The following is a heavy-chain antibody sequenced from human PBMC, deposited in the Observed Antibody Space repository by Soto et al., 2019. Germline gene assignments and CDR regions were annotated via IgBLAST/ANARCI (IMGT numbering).Heavy chain of an antibody. V-gene: IGHV1-69*01. J-gene: IGHJ6*02. CDR3: AGSSDLYYTAMDV. CDR2: ILPIFGTT. D-gene: IGHD6-19*01. Sequence: QVQLVQSGAEVKKPGSSVKVSCKASGGTFTSYVFSWVRQAPGQGLELMGGILPIFGTTSYAQKFQGRITIPADQPASTASMELSSLSSEDTAVYYCAGSSDLYYTAMDVWGQGTTVTVSS. CDR1: GGTFTSYV.